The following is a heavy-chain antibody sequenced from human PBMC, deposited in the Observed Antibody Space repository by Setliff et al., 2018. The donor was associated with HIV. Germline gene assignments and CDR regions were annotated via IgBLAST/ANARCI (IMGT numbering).Heavy chain of an antibody. J-gene: IGHJ4*02. Sequence: PGGSLRLSCAASGFTVSSNYMSWVRQAPGKGLEWVSVIYSGGSTYYADSVKGRFTISRDNSKNTLYLQMNSLRAEDTAVYYCARVDGYNALGYRGQGTLVTVSS. D-gene: IGHD5-12*01. CDR3: ARVDGYNALGY. CDR1: GFTVSSNY. CDR2: IYSGGST. V-gene: IGHV3-53*01.